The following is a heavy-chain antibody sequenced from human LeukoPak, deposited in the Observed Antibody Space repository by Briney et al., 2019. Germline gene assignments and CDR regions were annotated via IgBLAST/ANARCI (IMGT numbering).Heavy chain of an antibody. CDR1: GFTFSSYG. CDR3: ARDWYCSGGSCYGYFDY. CDR2: IWYDGSNK. V-gene: IGHV3-33*01. J-gene: IGHJ4*02. D-gene: IGHD2-15*01. Sequence: GRSLRLSCAASGFTFSSYGMHWVRQAPGKGLEWVAVIWYDGSNKYYADSVKGRFTISRDNSKNTLYLQMNSLRAEDTAVYYCARDWYCSGGSCYGYFDYWGQGTLVAVSS.